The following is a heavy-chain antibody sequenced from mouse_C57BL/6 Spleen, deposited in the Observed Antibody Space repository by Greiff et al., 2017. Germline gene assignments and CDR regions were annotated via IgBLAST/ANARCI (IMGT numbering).Heavy chain of an antibody. Sequence: QVQLQQPGTELVKPGASVKLSCKASGYTFTSYWMHWVQQRPGQGLEWVGNINPSNGGTNYNETFKSQATITVDKSSSTAYMQLSSLTSEDSAVYYCARYGYDGGFAYWGQGTLVTVSA. CDR3: ARYGYDGGFAY. V-gene: IGHV1-53*01. CDR2: INPSNGGT. D-gene: IGHD2-2*01. J-gene: IGHJ3*01. CDR1: GYTFTSYW.